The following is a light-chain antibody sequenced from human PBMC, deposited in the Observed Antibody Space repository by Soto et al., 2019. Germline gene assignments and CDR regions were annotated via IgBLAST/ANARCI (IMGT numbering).Light chain of an antibody. CDR2: DAS. V-gene: IGKV1-5*01. Sequence: DIPMTQSPSTLSASVGDRVTITCRASQSISSWLAWYQQKPGKAPKLLIYDASSLESGVQSRFSGSGSGTEFTLTISSLHPDDFATYYCQQYNSYPCTFGQGTKVEIK. CDR1: QSISSW. J-gene: IGKJ1*01. CDR3: QQYNSYPCT.